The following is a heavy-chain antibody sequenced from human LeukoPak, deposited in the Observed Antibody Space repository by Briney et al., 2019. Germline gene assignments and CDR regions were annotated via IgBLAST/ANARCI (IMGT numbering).Heavy chain of an antibody. D-gene: IGHD5-12*01. CDR1: GFSLSTGGVH. V-gene: IGHV2-5*05. Sequence: SGPTLVNPTQTLTLTCTFSGFSLSTGGVHVAWIRQPPGKALEWLALIYWDDDKRYGPSLKSRLTITKDSSKNQVVLTMANMDHVDSGTYYCAHGKVEIVPFDYWGPGTVVTVSS. CDR3: AHGKVEIVPFDY. J-gene: IGHJ4*02. CDR2: IYWDDDK.